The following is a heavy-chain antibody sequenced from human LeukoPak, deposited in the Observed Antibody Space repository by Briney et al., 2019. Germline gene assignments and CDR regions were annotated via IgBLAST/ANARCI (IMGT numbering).Heavy chain of an antibody. Sequence: GRSLRLSCAASGFTFSSYGMHWVRQAPGKGLEWVAVIWYDGSNKYYADSVKGRFTISRDNAKNSLYLQMNSLRAEDTAVYYCARGGRSGYPDYWGQGTLVTVSS. J-gene: IGHJ4*02. CDR3: ARGGRSGYPDY. CDR1: GFTFSSYG. D-gene: IGHD3-22*01. CDR2: IWYDGSNK. V-gene: IGHV3-33*01.